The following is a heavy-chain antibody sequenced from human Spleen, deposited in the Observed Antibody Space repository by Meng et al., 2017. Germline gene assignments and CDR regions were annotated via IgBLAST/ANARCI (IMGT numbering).Heavy chain of an antibody. CDR3: AGDISMFKFDY. D-gene: IGHD3-10*02. V-gene: IGHV3-13*01. CDR2: IGTAGDT. J-gene: IGHJ4*02. Sequence: GESLKISCAASGFTFSSYDMHWVRQATGKGLEWVSAIGTAGDTYYPGSVKGRFTISRDNAKNSLYLQMNSLRAEDTAVYYCAGDISMFKFDYWGQGTLVTVSS. CDR1: GFTFSSYD.